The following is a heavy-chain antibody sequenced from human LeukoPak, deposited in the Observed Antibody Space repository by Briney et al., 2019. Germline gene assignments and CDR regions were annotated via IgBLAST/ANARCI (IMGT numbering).Heavy chain of an antibody. V-gene: IGHV3-23*01. CDR1: GFTFSSYD. D-gene: IGHD1-26*01. CDR3: AKDRLGAMMYFDF. CDR2: ISGSGGST. J-gene: IGHJ4*02. Sequence: PGGSLRLSCAASGFTFSSYDMSWVRQAPGKGLEWVSAISGSGGSTYYADSVKGRFTISRDNSKNTLYLQVNSLRVEDTAVYYCAKDRLGAMMYFDFWGQGTLVTVSS.